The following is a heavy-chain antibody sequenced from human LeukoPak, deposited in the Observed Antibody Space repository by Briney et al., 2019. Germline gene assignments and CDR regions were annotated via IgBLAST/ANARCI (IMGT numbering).Heavy chain of an antibody. J-gene: IGHJ4*02. CDR3: ARLFDY. CDR1: SGSISSRTYY. CDR2: IHYTGST. Sequence: PSETLSLTCTVSSGSISSRTYYWGWTRQPPGKGLEWIGSIHYTGSTYYNPSLKSRVTISVDTSKNQVSLKLTSVTAADTAVYYCARLFDYWGQGTLVTVSS. V-gene: IGHV4-39*01.